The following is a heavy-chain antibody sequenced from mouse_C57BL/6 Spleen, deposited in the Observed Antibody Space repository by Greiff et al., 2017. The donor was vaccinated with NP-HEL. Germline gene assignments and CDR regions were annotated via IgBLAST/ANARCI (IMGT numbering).Heavy chain of an antibody. V-gene: IGHV5-4*01. CDR2: ISDGGSYT. J-gene: IGHJ4*01. CDR1: GFTFSSYA. CDR3: ARDYYGSSHEYYAMDY. D-gene: IGHD1-1*01. Sequence: DVHLVESGGGLVKPGGSLKLSCAASGFTFSSYAMSWVRQTPEKRLEWVATISDGGSYTYYPDNVKGRFTISRDNAKNNLYLQMSHLKSEDTAMYYCARDYYGSSHEYYAMDYWGQGTSVTVSS.